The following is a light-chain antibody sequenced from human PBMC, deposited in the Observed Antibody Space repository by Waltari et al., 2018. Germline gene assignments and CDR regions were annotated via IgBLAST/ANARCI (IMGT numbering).Light chain of an antibody. Sequence: QSVLTQPPSASGTPGQRVTISCSGSSSNIGSNYVYWYQQLPGTAPKLLIYRNNQRPSGVPDRCSGSKSGTSASLAISGLRSEDEADYYCAAWDDSLSVLYVFGTGTKVTVL. CDR2: RNN. V-gene: IGLV1-47*01. CDR1: SSNIGSNY. J-gene: IGLJ1*01. CDR3: AAWDDSLSVLYV.